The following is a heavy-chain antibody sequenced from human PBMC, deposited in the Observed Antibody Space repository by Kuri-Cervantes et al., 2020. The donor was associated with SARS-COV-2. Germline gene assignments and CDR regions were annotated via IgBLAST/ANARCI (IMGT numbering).Heavy chain of an antibody. CDR3: ARATYYDFWSGYSEADY. V-gene: IGHV1-18*01. D-gene: IGHD3-3*01. Sequence: ASVKVSCKASGYTFTSYGISWVRQAPGQGLEWMGWISAYNGNTNYAQKLQGRVTMTTDTSTSPAYMELRSLRSDDTAVYYCARATYYDFWSGYSEADYWGQGTLVTVSS. CDR1: GYTFTSYG. CDR2: ISAYNGNT. J-gene: IGHJ4*02.